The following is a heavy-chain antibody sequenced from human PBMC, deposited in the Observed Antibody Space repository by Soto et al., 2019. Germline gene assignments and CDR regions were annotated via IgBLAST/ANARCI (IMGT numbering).Heavy chain of an antibody. CDR3: ARFPFDRSSWTNPRYFDY. CDR1: GGSFSGYY. CDR2: INQSGFT. Sequence: QVQLQQWGAGLLKPAETLSLTCAVYGGSFSGYYWTWIRQPPGKGLEWIGEINQSGFTNYNPSLESRVSMSVAPSKNQFSLRLSSVTAADTAVYYCARFPFDRSSWTNPRYFDYWGQGTLVTVSS. D-gene: IGHD6-13*01. J-gene: IGHJ4*02. V-gene: IGHV4-34*01.